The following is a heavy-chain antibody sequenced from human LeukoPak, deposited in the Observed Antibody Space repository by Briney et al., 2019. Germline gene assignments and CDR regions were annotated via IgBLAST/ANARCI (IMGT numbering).Heavy chain of an antibody. D-gene: IGHD6-19*01. CDR2: INTDGTVT. CDR1: GFTFSTFE. Sequence: GGSLRLSCAASGFTFSTFEMHWVRQAPGKGLESVSRINTDGTVTTYADSVKGRFTVSRDNADNTMFLQMNSVRDEDTAVYYCATKQWLAPPPDSWGQGTPVTVSS. V-gene: IGHV3-74*01. J-gene: IGHJ4*02. CDR3: ATKQWLAPPPDS.